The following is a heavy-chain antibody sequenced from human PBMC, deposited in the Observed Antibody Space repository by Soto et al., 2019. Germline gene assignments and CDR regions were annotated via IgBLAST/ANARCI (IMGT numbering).Heavy chain of an antibody. CDR3: ARDSPPVDY. CDR1: GYTFSNYG. CDR2: ISAYNGNT. J-gene: IGHJ4*02. Sequence: ASVNVSCKASGYTFSNYGISWVRQAPGQGLEWMGWISAYNGNTKYAQKLQGRVTMTTDTSTSTAYMELRSLRSDDTAVYYCARDSPPVDYCGQGTLVTVSS. V-gene: IGHV1-18*01.